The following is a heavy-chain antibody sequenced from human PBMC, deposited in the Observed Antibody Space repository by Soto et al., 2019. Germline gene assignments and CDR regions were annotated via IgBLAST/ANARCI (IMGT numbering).Heavy chain of an antibody. J-gene: IGHJ4*02. CDR1: GYTFTKFH. V-gene: IGHV1-58*02. CDR3: AAGGPVTMIGYYFDY. CDR2: IVVGGGNT. D-gene: IGHD3-10*02. Sequence: SVKVSCKASGYTFTKFHRHWVRQAPGQGLEWIGWIVVGGGNTNYAQKFQERVTITRDMSTSTAYMELSSLRSEDTAVYYCAAGGPVTMIGYYFDYWGQGTLVTVSS.